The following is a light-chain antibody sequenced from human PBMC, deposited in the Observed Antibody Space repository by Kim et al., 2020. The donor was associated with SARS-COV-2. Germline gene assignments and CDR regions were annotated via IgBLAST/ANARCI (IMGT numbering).Light chain of an antibody. CDR3: CSYAGSTTWV. CDR1: SRDGGAYNF. CDR2: DVS. Sequence: GGSVTISCTGTSRDGGAYNFVAWYQQYPGKAPRLIIYDVSKGPSGVPGRFSGSKSGNTASLTISGLQAEDEADYYCCSYAGSTTWVFGGGTQLTVL. V-gene: IGLV2-11*01. J-gene: IGLJ3*02.